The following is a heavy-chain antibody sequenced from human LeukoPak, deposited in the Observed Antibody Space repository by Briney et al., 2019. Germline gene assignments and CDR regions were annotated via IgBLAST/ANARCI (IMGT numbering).Heavy chain of an antibody. CDR2: IIPILGIA. D-gene: IGHD1-26*01. CDR3: ARANRGGSSYYFDY. Sequence: GASVKVSCKASGGTFSSYAISWVRQAPGQGLEWMGRIIPILGIANYAQKFRGRVTITADKSTSTAYMELSSLRSEDTAVYYCARANRGGSSYYFDYWGQGTLVTVSS. J-gene: IGHJ4*02. CDR1: GGTFSSYA. V-gene: IGHV1-69*04.